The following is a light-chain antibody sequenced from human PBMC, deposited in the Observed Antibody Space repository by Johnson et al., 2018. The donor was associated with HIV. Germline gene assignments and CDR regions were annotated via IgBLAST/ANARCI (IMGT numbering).Light chain of an antibody. Sequence: QSVLTQPPSVSAAPGQKVTISCSGTSSNIGNNYVSWYQQLPGTAPKLLIYDNNQRPSGIPDRFSVSKSGTSATLGITGLQTGDEADYYCGTGDSSLSTYVFGRGTKVTVL. CDR3: GTGDSSLSTYV. V-gene: IGLV1-51*01. J-gene: IGLJ1*01. CDR2: DNN. CDR1: SSNIGNNY.